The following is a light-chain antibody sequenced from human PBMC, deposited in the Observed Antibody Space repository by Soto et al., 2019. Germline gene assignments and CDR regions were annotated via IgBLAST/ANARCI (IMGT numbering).Light chain of an antibody. J-gene: IGKJ1*01. V-gene: IGKV1-27*01. CDR3: QKYNTAPRT. Sequence: DIQMTQSPSSLSASVGDRVTITCRASQGISNSLAWYQQRPGKVPKLLISAASTLQSGVPSRFSGSGSGTDFTLTISNLQPEDVATYYCQKYNTAPRTFGPGTKVEIK. CDR2: AAS. CDR1: QGISNS.